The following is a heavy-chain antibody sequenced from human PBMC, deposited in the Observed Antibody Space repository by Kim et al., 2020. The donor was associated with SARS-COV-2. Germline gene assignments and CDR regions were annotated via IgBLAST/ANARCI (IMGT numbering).Heavy chain of an antibody. CDR3: AKDRPAAGLWDLYYYYYGMDG. V-gene: IGHV3-30*18. CDR2: ISYDGSNK. D-gene: IGHD6-13*01. Sequence: GGSLRLSCAASGFTFSSYGMHWVRQAPGKGLEWVAVISYDGSNKYYADSVKGRFTISRDNSKNTLYLQMNSLRAEDTAVYYCAKDRPAAGLWDLYYYYYGMDGWGQGTTVTVSS. J-gene: IGHJ6*02. CDR1: GFTFSSYG.